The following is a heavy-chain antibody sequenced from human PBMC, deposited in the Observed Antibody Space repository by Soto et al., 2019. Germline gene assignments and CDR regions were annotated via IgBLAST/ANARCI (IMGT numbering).Heavy chain of an antibody. Sequence: PSETLSLTCSVSGDSISNSRFYWAWIRQPPGEGLEWIGSIYHTGNAYYNPSLKSRVTIFVDTSKNQFSLKLTSVTAADTAVYYCARGRRGRITIFLRWFAPWGQGTLVTVSS. CDR3: ARGRRGRITIFLRWFAP. CDR1: GDSISNSRFY. J-gene: IGHJ5*02. CDR2: IYHTGNA. V-gene: IGHV4-39*01. D-gene: IGHD3-9*01.